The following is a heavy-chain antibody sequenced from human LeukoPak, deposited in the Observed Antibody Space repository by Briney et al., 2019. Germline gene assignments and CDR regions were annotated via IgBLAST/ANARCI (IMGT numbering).Heavy chain of an antibody. Sequence: ASVKVSCKASGYTFTSYGISWGRQAPGQGLELMGWVSAYNGNTNYAQKLQGRGTTTTDKSTSTASMGLRSLRSDNPAVYYCAREGPHYGSVGVDYWGQGTLVTVSS. CDR3: AREGPHYGSVGVDY. D-gene: IGHD3-10*01. V-gene: IGHV1-18*01. CDR2: VSAYNGNT. J-gene: IGHJ4*02. CDR1: GYTFTSYG.